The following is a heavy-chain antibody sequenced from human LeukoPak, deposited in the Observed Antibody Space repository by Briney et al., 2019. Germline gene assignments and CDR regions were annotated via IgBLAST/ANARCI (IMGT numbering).Heavy chain of an antibody. CDR1: GFTFSNAW. J-gene: IGHJ4*02. CDR3: TTGGRPGTFDY. V-gene: IGHV3-15*01. CDR2: IKSKTDGGTT. Sequence: PGGSLRLSCAASGFTFSNAWMSWVRQAPGRGLEWVGRIKSKTDGGTTDYAAAVKGRFTISRDDSKNTLYLQMNSLKTEDTAVYYCTTGGRPGTFDYWGQGTLVTVSS. D-gene: IGHD6-13*01.